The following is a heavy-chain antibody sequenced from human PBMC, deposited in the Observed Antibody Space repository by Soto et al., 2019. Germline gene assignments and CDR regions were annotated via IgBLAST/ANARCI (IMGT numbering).Heavy chain of an antibody. V-gene: IGHV4-31*03. J-gene: IGHJ6*02. CDR3: ASQSHYYGMDV. CDR1: GGSISRGGYY. CDR2: IYYSGST. Sequence: PSETVSLTCTVSGGSISRGGYYWSLIRQHPGKGLEWIGYIYYSGSTYYNPSLKSRVTISVDTSKNQFSLKLSSVTAADTAVYYCASQSHYYGMDVWGQGTTVTVSS.